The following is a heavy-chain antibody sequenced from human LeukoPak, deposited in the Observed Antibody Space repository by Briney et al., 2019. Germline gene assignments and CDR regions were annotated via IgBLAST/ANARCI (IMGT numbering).Heavy chain of an antibody. J-gene: IGHJ3*02. D-gene: IGHD3-22*01. V-gene: IGHV4-59*08. CDR2: IYYSGST. Sequence: PSETLSLTCTVSGGSISSYYWSWIRQPPGKGLEWIGYIYYSGSTNYNPSLKSRVTISVDTSKNQFSLKLSSVTAADTAVYYCARSLVGYFAFDIWGQGTMVTVSS. CDR1: GGSISSYY. CDR3: ARSLVGYFAFDI.